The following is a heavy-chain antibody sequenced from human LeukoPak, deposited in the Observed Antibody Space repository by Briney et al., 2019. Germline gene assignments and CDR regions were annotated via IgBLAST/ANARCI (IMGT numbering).Heavy chain of an antibody. CDR2: IKSNSDGI. J-gene: IGHJ4*02. D-gene: IGHD5-18*01. Sequence: ASVKVSCKASGYTLTDHHIHWVRQAPGQGLEWMGWIKSNSDGIKYARKFQGRVTMTRDASSSTAYMELSSLRSDDTAIYYCARDPVDGYGHLDYWGQGILVTVSS. CDR3: ARDPVDGYGHLDY. CDR1: GYTLTDHH. V-gene: IGHV1-2*02.